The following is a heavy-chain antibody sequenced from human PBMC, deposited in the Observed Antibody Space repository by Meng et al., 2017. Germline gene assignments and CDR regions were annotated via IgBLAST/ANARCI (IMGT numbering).Heavy chain of an antibody. CDR1: GYTFTSYG. Sequence: ASVKVSCKASGYTFTSYGISWVRQAPGQGLEWMGWISAYNGNTNYAQKLQGRVTMTTDTSTSTAYMELSSLRSEDTAVYYCARGGGLDQRYYYYGMDVWGQGTTVTVSS. V-gene: IGHV1-18*01. D-gene: IGHD3-10*01. CDR2: ISAYNGNT. J-gene: IGHJ6*02. CDR3: ARGGGLDQRYYYYGMDV.